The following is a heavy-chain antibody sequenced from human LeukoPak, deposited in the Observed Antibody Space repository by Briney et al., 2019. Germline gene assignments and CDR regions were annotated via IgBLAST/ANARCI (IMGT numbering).Heavy chain of an antibody. J-gene: IGHJ6*02. CDR2: ISSSSSYI. V-gene: IGHV3-21*01. Sequence: GGSLRLSCAASGFTFSSYSMNWVRQAPGKGLEWVSSISSSSSYIYYADSVKGRFTISRDNAKNSLYLQKNSLRAEDTAVYYCARDRGSGVDYGDLTGTMDVWGQGTTVTVSS. CDR1: GFTFSSYS. CDR3: ARDRGSGVDYGDLTGTMDV. D-gene: IGHD4-17*01.